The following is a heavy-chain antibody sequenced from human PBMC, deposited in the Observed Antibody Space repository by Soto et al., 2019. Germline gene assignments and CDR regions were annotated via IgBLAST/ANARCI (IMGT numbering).Heavy chain of an antibody. V-gene: IGHV4-30-4*01. CDR2: IYHSGST. J-gene: IGHJ4*02. D-gene: IGHD3-16*01. CDR3: SRKSGSAYYFDF. Sequence: PSETLSLTCAVSGGSVSSGDYYWTWIHQPPGKGLEWIGYIYHSGSTYYNPSLKSRLTISLDTSKNQFSLKLSSVNAADTAVYYCSRKSGSAYYFDFWGQGTLVTVSS. CDR1: GGSVSSGDYY.